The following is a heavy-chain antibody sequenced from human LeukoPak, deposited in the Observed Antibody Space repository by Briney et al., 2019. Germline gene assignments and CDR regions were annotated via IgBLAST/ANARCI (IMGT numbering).Heavy chain of an antibody. CDR3: AKPSSGNYPPTGY. J-gene: IGHJ4*02. V-gene: IGHV3-23*01. CDR2: ISGSGDRT. Sequence: PGGSLRLSCAASGFTFSNYDVSWVRQAPGKGPEWVSAISGSGDRTYYADSVKGRFTISRDNSKNTLYLQINSLRAEDTAVYYCAKPSSGNYPPTGYWGQGTLVTVSS. CDR1: GFTFSNYD. D-gene: IGHD1-26*01.